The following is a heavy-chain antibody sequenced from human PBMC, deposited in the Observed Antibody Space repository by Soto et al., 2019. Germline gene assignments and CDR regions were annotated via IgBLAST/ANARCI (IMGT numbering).Heavy chain of an antibody. CDR2: IYYSGST. J-gene: IGHJ4*02. Sequence: SETLSLTCTVSGCSISSSSYYWGWIRQPPGKGLEWIGSIYYSGSTYYNPSLKSRVTISVDTSKNQFSLKLSSVTAADTAVYYCAKDLRPQLVIIEDYWGQGTLVTVSS. D-gene: IGHD3-9*01. V-gene: IGHV4-39*02. CDR1: GCSISSSSYY. CDR3: AKDLRPQLVIIEDY.